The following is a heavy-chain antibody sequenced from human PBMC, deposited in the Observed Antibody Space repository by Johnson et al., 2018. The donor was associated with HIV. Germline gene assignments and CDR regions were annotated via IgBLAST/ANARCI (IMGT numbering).Heavy chain of an antibody. Sequence: EVQLVESGGGLVQPGGSLRLSCAASGFTVSRNYMNWVRQAPGKGLEWVSVIYSGGDTYYAESVKGRFTISRDNFKNTLYLQMESLRADDTALYYCARDKDYGGNHDAFDIWGQGTMVTVSS. CDR2: IYSGGDT. D-gene: IGHD4-23*01. CDR3: ARDKDYGGNHDAFDI. J-gene: IGHJ3*02. CDR1: GFTVSRNY. V-gene: IGHV3-66*01.